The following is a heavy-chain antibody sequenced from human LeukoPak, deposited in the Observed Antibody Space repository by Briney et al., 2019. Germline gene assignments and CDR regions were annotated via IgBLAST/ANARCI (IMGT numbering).Heavy chain of an antibody. Sequence: GGSLRHSCAASGFTFNNYAMSWVRQAPGKGLGWVSAIGDNGGDTKYAVSVKGRFTISRDNSRSALYLQMNTLRVEDTAIYYCGRDWKLDYWGQGTLVTVSS. V-gene: IGHV3-23*01. D-gene: IGHD1-1*01. CDR2: IGDNGGDT. J-gene: IGHJ4*02. CDR3: GRDWKLDY. CDR1: GFTFNNYA.